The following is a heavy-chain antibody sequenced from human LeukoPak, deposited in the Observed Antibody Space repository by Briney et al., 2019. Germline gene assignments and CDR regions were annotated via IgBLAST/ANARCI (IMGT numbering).Heavy chain of an antibody. CDR3: ARVPYGSGSYYQYFFDY. D-gene: IGHD3-10*01. V-gene: IGHV4-59*11. CDR1: GGSISSHY. Sequence: PSETLSLTCTVSGGSISSHYWSWIRQPPGKGLECIGYISYRGSTNYNPSPKSRVTISVDTSKNQFSLKLSSVTAADTAVYYCARVPYGSGSYYQYFFDYWGQGTLVTVSS. J-gene: IGHJ4*02. CDR2: ISYRGST.